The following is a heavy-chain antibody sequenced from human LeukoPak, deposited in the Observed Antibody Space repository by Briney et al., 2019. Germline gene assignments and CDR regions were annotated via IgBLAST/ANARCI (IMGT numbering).Heavy chain of an antibody. J-gene: IGHJ4*02. CDR2: ISSSGSTI. D-gene: IGHD3/OR15-3a*01. V-gene: IGHV3-48*03. Sequence: PGGSLRLSCEASGFTFSTYEMNWVRQAPGKGLEWVSSISSSGSTIYYTDSVKGRFTISRDNTKNSLYLQMNSLRAEETAVYYCARVLGLWYFDYWGQGTLVTVSS. CDR1: GFTFSTYE. CDR3: ARVLGLWYFDY.